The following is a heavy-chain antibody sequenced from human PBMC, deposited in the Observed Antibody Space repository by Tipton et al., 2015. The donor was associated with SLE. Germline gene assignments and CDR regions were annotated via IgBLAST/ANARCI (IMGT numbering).Heavy chain of an antibody. J-gene: IGHJ4*02. CDR2: IYYSGST. CDR3: ARQGTGLSYD. D-gene: IGHD1-1*01. CDR1: GGSISSSNYY. V-gene: IGHV4-39*07. Sequence: LRLSCTVSGGSISSSNYYWGWIRQPPGKGLEWIGSIYYSGSTYYNPSLKSRVTISVDTSKNQFSLKLSSVTAADTAVYYCARQGTGLSYDWGQGTLVTVSS.